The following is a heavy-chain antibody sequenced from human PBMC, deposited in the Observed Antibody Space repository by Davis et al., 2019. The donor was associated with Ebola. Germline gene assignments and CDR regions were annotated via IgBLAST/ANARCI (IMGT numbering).Heavy chain of an antibody. CDR3: AREGDGYNFDY. Sequence: PGGSLRLSCAASGFTFSSYAMHWVRQAPGKGLEYVSAISSNGGSTYYANSVKGRFTISRDNSKNTLYLQMGSLRAEDMAVYYCAREGDGYNFDYWGQGTLVTVSS. J-gene: IGHJ4*02. V-gene: IGHV3-64*01. CDR1: GFTFSSYA. D-gene: IGHD5-24*01. CDR2: ISSNGGST.